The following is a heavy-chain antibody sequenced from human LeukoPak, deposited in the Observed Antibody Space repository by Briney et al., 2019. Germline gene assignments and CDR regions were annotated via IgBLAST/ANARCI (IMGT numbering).Heavy chain of an antibody. CDR1: GGSISSSSYY. D-gene: IGHD5-18*01. J-gene: IGHJ4*02. CDR3: ARRGGYNYGFDY. Sequence: SETLSLTCSVSGGSISSSSYYWGWIRQPPGKGLEWIGDVYYSWSTYYNPSLKSRVTISVDTSKNQFSLKLSSVTAADTAVYYCARRGGYNYGFDYWGQGTLVTVSS. CDR2: VYYSWST. V-gene: IGHV4-39*01.